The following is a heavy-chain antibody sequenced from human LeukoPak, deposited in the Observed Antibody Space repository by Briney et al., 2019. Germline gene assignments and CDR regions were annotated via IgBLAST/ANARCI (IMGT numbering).Heavy chain of an antibody. D-gene: IGHD4-17*01. Sequence: GGSLRLSCAASGFTFNDHALHWVRQAPGKGLEWVANIKQDGSEKYYVDSVKGRFTISRDNAKNSLYLQMNSLRAEDTAVYYCARDYGDYVFSDYWGQGTLVTVSS. CDR1: GFTFNDHA. V-gene: IGHV3-7*01. J-gene: IGHJ4*02. CDR2: IKQDGSEK. CDR3: ARDYGDYVFSDY.